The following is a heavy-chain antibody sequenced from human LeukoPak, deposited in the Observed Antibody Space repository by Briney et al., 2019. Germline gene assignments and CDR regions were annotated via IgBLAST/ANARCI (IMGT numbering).Heavy chain of an antibody. V-gene: IGHV1-69*13. Sequence: SVTVSCKASGGTFSSYAISWVRQAPGQGLEWMGGIIPIFGTANYAQKFQGRVTITADESTSTAYMELSSLRSEDTAVYYCARVVDIVATIWFDYWGQGTLVTVSS. CDR2: IIPIFGTA. CDR3: ARVVDIVATIWFDY. CDR1: GGTFSSYA. D-gene: IGHD5-12*01. J-gene: IGHJ4*02.